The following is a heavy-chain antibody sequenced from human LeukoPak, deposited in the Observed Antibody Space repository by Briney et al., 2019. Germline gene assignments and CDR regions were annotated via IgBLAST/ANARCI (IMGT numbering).Heavy chain of an antibody. V-gene: IGHV3-23*01. CDR2: ISGSGGST. CDR1: GFTFSSYA. Sequence: SGGSLRLSCAASGFTFSSYAMSWVRQAPGKGLEWVSAISGSGGSTYYADSVKGRFTISRDNSKNTLYLQMNSLRAEDTAVYYCARREYYYGSGSYYNRKPYYYGMDVWGQGTTVTVSS. CDR3: ARREYYYGSGSYYNRKPYYYGMDV. D-gene: IGHD3-10*01. J-gene: IGHJ6*02.